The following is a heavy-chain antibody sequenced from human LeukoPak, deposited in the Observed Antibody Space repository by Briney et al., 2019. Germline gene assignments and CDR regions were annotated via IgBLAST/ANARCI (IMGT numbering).Heavy chain of an antibody. CDR2: MNPNSGNT. Sequence: ASVKVYCKASGYTFTSYDINWVRQATGQGLEWMGWMNPNSGNTGYAQKFQGRVTITRNTSISTAYMELSSLRSEDTAVYYCARTRSSGYPDYFYYMDVWGKGTTVTVSS. CDR3: ARTRSSGYPDYFYYMDV. D-gene: IGHD3-22*01. CDR1: GYTFTSYD. V-gene: IGHV1-8*03. J-gene: IGHJ6*03.